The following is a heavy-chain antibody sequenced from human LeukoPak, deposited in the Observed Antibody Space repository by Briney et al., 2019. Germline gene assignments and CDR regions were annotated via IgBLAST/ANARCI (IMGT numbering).Heavy chain of an antibody. V-gene: IGHV1-46*01. J-gene: IGHJ4*02. CDR2: INPGDGRT. Sequence: ASVKVSCKASGYTLTSYYMHWVRQAPGQGLEWMGIINPGDGRTTYPQKFQGRVTMTRDTSTSTVYMELSSLRSEDTAVYYCARDLSGNHYGHFDYWGQGTLVTVSS. CDR1: GYTLTSYY. CDR3: ARDLSGNHYGHFDY. D-gene: IGHD1-26*01.